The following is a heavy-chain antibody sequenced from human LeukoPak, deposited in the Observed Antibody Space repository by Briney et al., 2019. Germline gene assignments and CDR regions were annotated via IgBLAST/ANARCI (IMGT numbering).Heavy chain of an antibody. CDR3: ARAFFNSGSDY. CDR1: GYTFTGYY. Sequence: ASVKVSCKASGYTFTGYYVHWLRQAPGQGLTWMGWINPNSGGTDYAQQYQGRVTLTRDTSISTAYMELSSLTSDDSAVYYCARAFFNSGSDYWGQGTLVTVSS. CDR2: INPNSGGT. J-gene: IGHJ4*02. D-gene: IGHD3-3*02. V-gene: IGHV1-2*02.